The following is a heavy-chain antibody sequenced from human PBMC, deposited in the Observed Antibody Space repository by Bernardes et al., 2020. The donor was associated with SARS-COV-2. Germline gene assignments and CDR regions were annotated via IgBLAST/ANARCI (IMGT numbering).Heavy chain of an antibody. CDR2: ISSSSSNI. D-gene: IGHD3-9*01. Sequence: GGSLRLSCAASGFTFSSYSMNWVRQAPGKGLEWVSSISSSSSNIYYADSVKGRFTISRDNAKNSLYLQMNSLRAEDTAVYYCARDEEVRYFDWLVMGYGIDIWGQGTTVTVSS. V-gene: IGHV3-21*01. CDR3: ARDEEVRYFDWLVMGYGIDI. J-gene: IGHJ6*02. CDR1: GFTFSSYS.